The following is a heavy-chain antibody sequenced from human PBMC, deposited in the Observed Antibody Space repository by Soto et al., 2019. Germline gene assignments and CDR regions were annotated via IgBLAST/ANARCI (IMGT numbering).Heavy chain of an antibody. V-gene: IGHV3-23*01. J-gene: IGHJ5*01. D-gene: IGHD1-26*01. CDR1: RFIFNDYA. CDR3: AKDAVSYNGKWDWFDS. CDR2: IGGGNTDR. Sequence: DVQLLESGGGLVQPGGSLTLSCAASRFIFNDYAMNWVRQAPGKGLVWVSSIGGGNTDRYYADSVKGRFIISRDNPKNTMSLQMNGLRDDDTAVYYCAKDAVSYNGKWDWFDSWGQGTLVTVSS.